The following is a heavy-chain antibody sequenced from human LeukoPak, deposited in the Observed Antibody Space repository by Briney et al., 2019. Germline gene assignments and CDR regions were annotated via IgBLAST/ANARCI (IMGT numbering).Heavy chain of an antibody. V-gene: IGHV3-30*18. Sequence: GGSLRLSCAASGFTFSSYGMHWVRQAPGKGLEWVAVISYDGSNKYYADSVKGRFTISRDNSKNTLYLQMNSLRAEDTAVYYCVKNPHIAVAGTYYFDYWGQGTLVTVSS. CDR2: ISYDGSNK. J-gene: IGHJ4*02. CDR1: GFTFSSYG. D-gene: IGHD6-19*01. CDR3: VKNPHIAVAGTYYFDY.